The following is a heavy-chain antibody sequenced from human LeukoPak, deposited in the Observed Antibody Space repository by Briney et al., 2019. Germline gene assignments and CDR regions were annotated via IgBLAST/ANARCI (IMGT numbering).Heavy chain of an antibody. CDR3: AKDVTYYYDSTGYPDY. J-gene: IGHJ4*02. Sequence: GSLSLSCAASGFTFSSYAMSWVRQAPGKGLEWVSAISGSGGSTYYADSVKGRFTISRDSSKNTLYLQMNSLRAEDTAVYYCAKDVTYYYDSTGYPDYWGQGTLVTVSS. V-gene: IGHV3-23*01. D-gene: IGHD3-22*01. CDR2: ISGSGGST. CDR1: GFTFSSYA.